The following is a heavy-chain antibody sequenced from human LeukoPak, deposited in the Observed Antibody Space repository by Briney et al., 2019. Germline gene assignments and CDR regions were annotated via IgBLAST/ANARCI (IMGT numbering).Heavy chain of an antibody. CDR1: GGTIIGYY. D-gene: IGHD3/OR15-3a*01. CDR2: IYFSGST. V-gene: IGHV4-59*08. CDR3: ARRVSPPRRTGGFDI. J-gene: IGHJ3*02. Sequence: SETLSLNCTGSGGTIIGYYWSWIRQPPGQGLEWIGYIYFSGSTNYNPSLKCRVTISGDTSKYHCSLKLSSVTAADTAVYYCARRVSPPRRTGGFDIWGQGTLVSVSS.